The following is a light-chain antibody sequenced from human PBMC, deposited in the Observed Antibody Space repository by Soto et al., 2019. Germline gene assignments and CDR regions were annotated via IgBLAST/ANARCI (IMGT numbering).Light chain of an antibody. Sequence: DVHISYCSTTLSASVAARVTLTCLASQTISSWLARYQQKPGKAPKLLIYKASTLKSGVPSRFSGSGSGTEFTLTISSLQPDDFATYYCQHYSSYSEAVGQGTKVDIK. CDR2: KAS. V-gene: IGKV1-5*03. CDR1: QTISSW. CDR3: QHYSSYSEA. J-gene: IGKJ1*01.